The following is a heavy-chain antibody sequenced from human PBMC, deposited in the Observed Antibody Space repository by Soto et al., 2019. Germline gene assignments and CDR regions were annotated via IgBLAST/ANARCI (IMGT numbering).Heavy chain of an antibody. Sequence: GGSLRLSFAASGLTFSNYGMHWVRQAPGKGLEWVALVWFDGSDKYYADSAKGRFTMSRDNSKNTVYLQMNSLRAEDTATYYCASLYCSSPSCYSVGAFEIRRQGTMVTVSS. D-gene: IGHD2-2*01. J-gene: IGHJ3*02. CDR1: GLTFSNYG. CDR3: ASLYCSSPSCYSVGAFEI. V-gene: IGHV3-33*08. CDR2: VWFDGSDK.